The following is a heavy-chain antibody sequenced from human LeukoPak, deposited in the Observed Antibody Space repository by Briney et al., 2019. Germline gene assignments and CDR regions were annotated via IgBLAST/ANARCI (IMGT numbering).Heavy chain of an antibody. CDR1: GFTVSSNS. V-gene: IGHV3-23*01. Sequence: QPGGSLRLSCTVSGFTVSSNSMSWVRQAPGKGLEWVSAISGSGGSTYYADSVKGRFTISRDNSKNTLYLQMNSLRAEDTAVYYCASRIPLIAAAGTGAFDIWGQGTMVTVSS. J-gene: IGHJ3*02. CDR3: ASRIPLIAAAGTGAFDI. D-gene: IGHD6-13*01. CDR2: ISGSGGST.